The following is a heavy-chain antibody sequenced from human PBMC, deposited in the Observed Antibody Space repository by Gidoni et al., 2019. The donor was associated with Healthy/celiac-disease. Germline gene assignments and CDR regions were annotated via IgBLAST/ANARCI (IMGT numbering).Heavy chain of an antibody. CDR3: ATATEMATMYAFDI. CDR2: ISSSSSYI. D-gene: IGHD5-12*01. CDR1: GFSCSSYS. Sequence: DVLLLESGGGLFKHVGSMRHACNASGFSCSSYSMNWVRQAPGKGLDGVSSISSSSSYIDYADSVKRRFTISRDNAKNSLYLQMNSLRAEDTAVSYCATATEMATMYAFDIWGQGTMVTVSS. J-gene: IGHJ3*02. V-gene: IGHV3-21*01.